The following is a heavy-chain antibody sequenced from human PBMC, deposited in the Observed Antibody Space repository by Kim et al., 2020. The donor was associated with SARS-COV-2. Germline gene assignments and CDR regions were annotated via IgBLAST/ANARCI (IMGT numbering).Heavy chain of an antibody. CDR1: GFTVSSNY. D-gene: IGHD5-18*01. CDR2: IYSGGST. J-gene: IGHJ5*02. V-gene: IGHV3-53*01. CDR3: ARGGYSYGYWAYNWFDP. Sequence: GGSLRLSCAASGFTVSSNYMSWVRQAPGKGLEWVSVIYSGGSTYYADSVKGRFTISRDNSKNTLYLQMNSLRAEDTAVYYCARGGYSYGYWAYNWFDPWGQGTLVTVSS.